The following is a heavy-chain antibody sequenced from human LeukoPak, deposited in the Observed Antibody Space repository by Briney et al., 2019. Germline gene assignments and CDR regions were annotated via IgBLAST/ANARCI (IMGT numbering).Heavy chain of an antibody. J-gene: IGHJ4*02. CDR2: ISYDGSSK. Sequence: PGGSLRLSCAASGFTFSTYAMHWVRQAPGKGLEWVAVISYDGSSKYYADSVKGRFTISRDNAKNSLYLQMNSLRAEDTAVYYCARGHLHYYGSGRPPGWGQGTLVTVSS. V-gene: IGHV3-30*04. CDR1: GFTFSTYA. CDR3: ARGHLHYYGSGRPPG. D-gene: IGHD3-10*01.